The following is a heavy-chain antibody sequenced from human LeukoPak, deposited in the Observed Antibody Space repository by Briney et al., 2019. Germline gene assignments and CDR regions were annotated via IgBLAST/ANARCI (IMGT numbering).Heavy chain of an antibody. V-gene: IGHV3-9*01. CDR2: ISWNSSSI. D-gene: IGHD2/OR15-2a*01. CDR1: GFTFDDYA. Sequence: GGSLRLSCAASGFTFDDYAMHWVRQAPGKGLEWVSGISWNSSSIGYADSVKGRFTISRDNAKNSLYLQMNSLRAEDTALYYCAKGLGLPSYYYGMDVWGQGTTVTVSS. CDR3: AKGLGLPSYYYGMDV. J-gene: IGHJ6*02.